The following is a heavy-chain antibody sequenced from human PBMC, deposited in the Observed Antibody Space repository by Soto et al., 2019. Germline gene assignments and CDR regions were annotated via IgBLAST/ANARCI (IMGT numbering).Heavy chain of an antibody. CDR1: GFTFSSYA. Sequence: GGSLRLSCAASGFTFSSYAMSWVRQAPGKGLEWVSAIDGGGAGTYYADSVKGRFTISRDNSKNTLYLQMNSLTAEDTAIYYCAKRSVYCGSSSCYSSLAYRGQRTPVTVSS. D-gene: IGHD2-2*02. J-gene: IGHJ4*02. CDR2: IDGGGAGT. CDR3: AKRSVYCGSSSCYSSLAY. V-gene: IGHV3-23*01.